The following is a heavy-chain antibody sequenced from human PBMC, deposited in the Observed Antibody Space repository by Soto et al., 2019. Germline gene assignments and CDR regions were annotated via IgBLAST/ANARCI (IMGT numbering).Heavy chain of an antibody. CDR3: ARDANGYNFIDY. V-gene: IGHV4-30-4*08. CDR1: GGAIRNGAY. D-gene: IGHD5-12*01. J-gene: IGHJ4*02. Sequence: QVQLQESGPRLVKPSQTLSLICTVSGGAIRNGAYWSWIRQPPGKGLEWIGYIYNSGTAYYNPSLKSRLSISVDLSTNQFSLNLTSVTTAYTAVYYCARDANGYNFIDYWGQGTLVSVSS. CDR2: IYNSGTA.